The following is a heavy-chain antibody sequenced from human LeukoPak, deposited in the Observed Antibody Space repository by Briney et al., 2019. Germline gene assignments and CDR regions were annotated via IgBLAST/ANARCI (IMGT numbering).Heavy chain of an antibody. CDR3: ARAEVSYGSGSYYRFDP. J-gene: IGHJ5*02. Sequence: ASVKVSCKASGYTFTSYYMHWVRQSPGQGLEWMGIINPSGGSTSYAQKFQGRVTMTRDTSTSTVYMELSSLRSEDTAVYYCARAEVSYGSGSYYRFDPWGQGTLVTVSS. V-gene: IGHV1-46*01. D-gene: IGHD3-10*01. CDR1: GYTFTSYY. CDR2: INPSGGST.